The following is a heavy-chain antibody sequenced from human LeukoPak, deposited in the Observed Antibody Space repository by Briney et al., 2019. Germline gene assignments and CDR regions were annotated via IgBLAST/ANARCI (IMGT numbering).Heavy chain of an antibody. CDR1: GFTFSSYW. CDR3: AREGYTGYDFDY. V-gene: IGHV3-74*01. CDR2: INTDGSST. J-gene: IGHJ4*02. D-gene: IGHD5-12*01. Sequence: GGSLRLSCAASGFTFSSYWMHWVRQAPGKGLVWVSRINTDGSSTSYADSVKGRFTISRDNAKNTLYLQMNSLGAEDTAVYYCAREGYTGYDFDYWGQGTLVTVSS.